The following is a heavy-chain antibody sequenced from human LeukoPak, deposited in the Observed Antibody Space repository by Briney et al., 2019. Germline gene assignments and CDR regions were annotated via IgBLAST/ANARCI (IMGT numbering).Heavy chain of an antibody. CDR1: GGSFSGYY. J-gene: IGHJ4*02. Sequence: PSETLSLTCAVYGGSFSGYYWSWIRQPPGKGLEWIGYIYYSGSTNYNPSLKSRVTISVDTSKNQFSLKLSSVTAADTAVYYCARESPPSFYWGQGTLVTVSS. CDR3: ARESPPSFY. V-gene: IGHV4-59*01. CDR2: IYYSGST.